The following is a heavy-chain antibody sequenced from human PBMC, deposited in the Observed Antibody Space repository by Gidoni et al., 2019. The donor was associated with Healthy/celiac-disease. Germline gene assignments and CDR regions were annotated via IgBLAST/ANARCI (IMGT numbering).Heavy chain of an antibody. Sequence: RLSCAASGFTFSSYAMSWVRQAPGKGLEWVSAISGSGGSTYYADSVKGRFTISRDNSKNTLYLQMNSLRAEDTAVYYCAPLPPVVPAAMTEHFQHWGQGTLVTVSS. J-gene: IGHJ1*01. D-gene: IGHD2-2*01. V-gene: IGHV3-23*01. CDR3: APLPPVVPAAMTEHFQH. CDR2: ISGSGGST. CDR1: GFTFSSYA.